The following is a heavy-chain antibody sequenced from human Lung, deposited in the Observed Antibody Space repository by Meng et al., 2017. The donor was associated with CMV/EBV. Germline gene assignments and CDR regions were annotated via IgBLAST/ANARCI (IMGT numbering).Heavy chain of an antibody. D-gene: IGHD4-17*01. CDR2: VYWNDDN. CDR3: AHYGDYRFGWYFDL. CDR1: GFSPNTAGLS. J-gene: IGHJ2*01. V-gene: IGHV2-5*01. Sequence: LSGFSPNTAGLSVGWVRQPPGKDPEWLALVYWNDDNRYSPSLRNRLTITKDTSKNQAVLTMSNMDPVDTATYYCAHYGDYRFGWYFDLWGRGTLVTVSS.